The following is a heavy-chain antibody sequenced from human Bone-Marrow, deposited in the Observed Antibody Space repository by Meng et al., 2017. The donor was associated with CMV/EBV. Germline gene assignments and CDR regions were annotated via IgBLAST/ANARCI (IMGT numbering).Heavy chain of an antibody. CDR2: ISSSGSTI. CDR3: ARDPNYYYGMDV. CDR1: GFTVSSNY. V-gene: IGHV3-11*04. Sequence: LSLTCAASGFTVSSNYMSWVRQAPGKGLEWVSYISSSGSTIYYADSVKGRFTISRDNAKNSLYLQMNSLRAEDTAVYYCARDPNYYYGMDVWGQGTTVTVSS. J-gene: IGHJ6*02.